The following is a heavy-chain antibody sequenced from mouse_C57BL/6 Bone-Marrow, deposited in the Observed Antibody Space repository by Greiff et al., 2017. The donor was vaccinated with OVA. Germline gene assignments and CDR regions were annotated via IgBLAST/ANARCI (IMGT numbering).Heavy chain of an antibody. Sequence: QVQLQQPGAELVMPGASVKLSCKASGYTFTSYWMHWVKQRPGQGLEWIGEIDPSDSYTNYNQKFKGKSTLTVDKSSSKAYMQLSSLTSEDSAVYYCASDGYPAWFAYWGQGTLVTVSA. D-gene: IGHD2-3*01. J-gene: IGHJ3*01. CDR2: IDPSDSYT. CDR1: GYTFTSYW. V-gene: IGHV1-69*01. CDR3: ASDGYPAWFAY.